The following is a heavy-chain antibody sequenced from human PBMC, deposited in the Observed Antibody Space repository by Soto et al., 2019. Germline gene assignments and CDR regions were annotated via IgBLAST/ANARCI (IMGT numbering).Heavy chain of an antibody. CDR2: ISGYNGDT. V-gene: IGHV1-18*04. CDR1: GYTFTSNG. Sequence: QGQLVQSGGEVKKPGASVKVSCKASGYTFTSNGISLVRQAPGQGLAWMGWISGYNGDTDNAQKFQGRVTMTTDTSTSTAYMEVRSLRPDDTAVYYCARDKPQQIVGYNYYYGLDVWGQGTTVTVSS. J-gene: IGHJ6*02. D-gene: IGHD6-6*01. CDR3: ARDKPQQIVGYNYYYGLDV.